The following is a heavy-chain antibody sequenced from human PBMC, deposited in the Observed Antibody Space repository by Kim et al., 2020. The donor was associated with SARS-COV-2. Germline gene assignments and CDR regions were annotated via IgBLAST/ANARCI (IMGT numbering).Heavy chain of an antibody. CDR3: ASGPQWFGELRGSDKSWFDP. Sequence: SVKVSCKASGGTFSSYAISWVRQAPGQGLEWMGGIIPIFGTANYAQKFQGRVTITADESTSTAYMELSSLRSEDTAVYYCASGPQWFGELRGSDKSWFDPWGQGTLVTVSS. D-gene: IGHD3-10*01. J-gene: IGHJ5*02. CDR2: IIPIFGTA. CDR1: GGTFSSYA. V-gene: IGHV1-69*13.